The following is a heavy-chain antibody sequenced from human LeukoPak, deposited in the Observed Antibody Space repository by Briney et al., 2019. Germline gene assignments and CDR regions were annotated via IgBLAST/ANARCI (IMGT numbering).Heavy chain of an antibody. V-gene: IGHV4-59*01. CDR1: GFTFSDYG. J-gene: IGHJ4*02. D-gene: IGHD4-17*01. CDR2: VYDGWTT. CDR3: ARGPPHVDAGDPFFDS. Sequence: PGGSLRLSCAASGFTFSDYGVNWIRQPPGKGLEWIGYVYDGWTTKYNSSLKSRVTISLDMSKNQFSLKLNSVTAADTAVYYCARGPPHVDAGDPFFDSWGQGTRVTVSS.